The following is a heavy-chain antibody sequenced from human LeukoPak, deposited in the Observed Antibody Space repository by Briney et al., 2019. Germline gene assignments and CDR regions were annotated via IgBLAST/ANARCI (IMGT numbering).Heavy chain of an antibody. V-gene: IGHV3-7*04. CDR2: IKQDGSEK. CDR1: GFIFSSYW. D-gene: IGHD2-15*01. CDR3: ARGVVFGYYYMDV. J-gene: IGHJ6*03. Sequence: AGGSLRLSCAASGFIFSSYWMSWVRQAPGKGLEWVANIKQDGSEKYYVDSVKGRFTISRDNAKNSLYLQMNSLRAEDTAVYYCARGVVFGYYYMDVWGKGTTVTVSS.